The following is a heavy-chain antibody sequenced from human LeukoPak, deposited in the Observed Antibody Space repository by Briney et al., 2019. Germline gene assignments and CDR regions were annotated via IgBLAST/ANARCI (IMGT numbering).Heavy chain of an antibody. D-gene: IGHD3-3*01. CDR2: IRSKAHGGTT. CDR1: GFTFGDYS. V-gene: IGHV3-49*04. CDR3: ARDQVYYDFWSAY. J-gene: IGHJ4*02. Sequence: AGGSLRLSCTGSGFTFGDYSVNWVRQAPGKGLEWVAFIRSKAHGGTTEYAASVKGRFTFSRDDSRSVAYLQMNNLRTEDTAVYYCARDQVYYDFWSAYWGQGTLVTVSS.